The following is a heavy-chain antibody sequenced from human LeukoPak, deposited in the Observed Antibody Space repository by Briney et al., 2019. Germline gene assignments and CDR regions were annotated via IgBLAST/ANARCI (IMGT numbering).Heavy chain of an antibody. V-gene: IGHV1-69*13. CDR1: GGTFSSYA. Sequence: ASVKVSCKASGGTFSSYAISWVRQAPGQGLEWMGGIIPIFGTANYAQKFQGRVTITADESTSTAYMELSSLRSEDTAVYYCASGPNYQLLAPDYYMDVWGKGTTVTVSS. J-gene: IGHJ6*03. CDR3: ASGPNYQLLAPDYYMDV. CDR2: IIPIFGTA. D-gene: IGHD2-2*01.